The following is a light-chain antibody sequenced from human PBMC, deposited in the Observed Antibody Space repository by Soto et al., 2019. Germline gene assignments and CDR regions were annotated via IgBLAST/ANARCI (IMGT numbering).Light chain of an antibody. CDR2: GAS. CDR1: QYIRSS. CDR3: QPYNSWPLT. J-gene: IGKJ4*01. V-gene: IGKV3-15*01. Sequence: EIVMTQSPATLSVSPGERATLSCRASQYIRSSVAWYQQKPGQAPRLLIYGASTRATGVPARFSGGGSGTEFTLTISSLQSDEFAVYYCQPYNSWPLTFGGGTKVEI.